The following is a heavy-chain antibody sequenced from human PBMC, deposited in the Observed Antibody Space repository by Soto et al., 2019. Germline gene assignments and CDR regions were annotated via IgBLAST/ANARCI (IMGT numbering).Heavy chain of an antibody. V-gene: IGHV3-23*01. J-gene: IGHJ6*02. CDR3: AKDTGDIGVVPAAIPPENV. CDR1: GFTFSSYA. Sequence: GGSLRLSCAASGFTFSSYAMSWVRQAPGKGLEWVSAISGSGGSTDYADSVKGRFTISRDNSKNTLYLQMNSLRAEDTAVYYCAKDTGDIGVVPAAIPPENVWGQGXTVTVSS. CDR2: ISGSGGST. D-gene: IGHD2-2*02.